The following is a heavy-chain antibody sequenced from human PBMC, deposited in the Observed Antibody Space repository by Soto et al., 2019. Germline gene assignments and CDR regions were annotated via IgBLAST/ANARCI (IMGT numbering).Heavy chain of an antibody. J-gene: IGHJ5*01. V-gene: IGHV1-69*02. CDR3: ATEELGANFAS. D-gene: IGHD3-16*01. Sequence: QVQLVQSGAEVKKPGSSVKVSCKTSGGSFSGSIFSWVRQAPGQGLEWMGRVIPFSDITDYAQKLQDRLAITADKSTTTIYMELTSLRSEDPAVYFCATEELGANFASWGQGTLVTVSS. CDR2: VIPFSDIT. CDR1: GGSFSGSI.